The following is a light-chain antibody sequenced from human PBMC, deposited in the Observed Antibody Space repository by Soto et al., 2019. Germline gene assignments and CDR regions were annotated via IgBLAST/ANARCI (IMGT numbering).Light chain of an antibody. CDR2: GAS. Sequence: IVLTQSPGTLSLSSGERATLSCRASQSVSSSYLAWYQQKPGQAPRLLIYGASSRATGIPDRFSGSRSGTDFTLTIGRLEPEDFAVYYCQLYGSSSITFGQGTRLEI. CDR1: QSVSSSY. CDR3: QLYGSSSIT. J-gene: IGKJ5*01. V-gene: IGKV3-20*01.